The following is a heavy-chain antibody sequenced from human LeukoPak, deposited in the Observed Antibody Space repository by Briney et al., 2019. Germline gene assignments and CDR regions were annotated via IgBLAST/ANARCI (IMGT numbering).Heavy chain of an antibody. Sequence: GASVKVSCKASGYTFTSYAMNWVRQAPGQGLEWMGWINTNTGNPTYAQGFTGRFVFSLDTSVSTAYLQISSLKAEDTAVYYCARVSRRITMVRGVIHYGMDVWGQGTTVTVSS. CDR2: INTNTGNP. V-gene: IGHV7-4-1*02. CDR1: GYTFTSYA. D-gene: IGHD3-10*01. J-gene: IGHJ6*02. CDR3: ARVSRRITMVRGVIHYGMDV.